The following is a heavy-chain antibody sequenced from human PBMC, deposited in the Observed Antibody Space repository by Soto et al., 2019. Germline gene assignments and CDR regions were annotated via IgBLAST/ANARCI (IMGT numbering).Heavy chain of an antibody. CDR2: ISSSGSTI. Sequence: GGSLRLSCAASGFTFSDYYMSWIRQAPGKGLEWVSYISSSGSTIYYADSVKGRFTISRDNAKNSLYLQMNSLRAEDMAVYYCAREYVAGYSTLIAFDIWGQGTMVTVSS. V-gene: IGHV3-11*01. CDR3: AREYVAGYSTLIAFDI. J-gene: IGHJ3*02. CDR1: GFTFSDYY. D-gene: IGHD6-13*01.